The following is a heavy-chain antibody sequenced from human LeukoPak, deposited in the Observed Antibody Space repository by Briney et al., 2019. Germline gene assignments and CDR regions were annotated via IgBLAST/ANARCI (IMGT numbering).Heavy chain of an antibody. CDR2: ISSSGSTI. V-gene: IGHV3-48*03. CDR3: ARTPGGSPDAFDI. D-gene: IGHD3-16*01. Sequence: PGGSLRLSCAASGFTFSSYEMNWVRQAPGKGLEWVSYISSSGSTIYYADSVKGRFTISRDNAKNSLYLQMNSLRAEDTAVYYCARTPGGSPDAFDIWGQGTMVTVSS. J-gene: IGHJ3*02. CDR1: GFTFSSYE.